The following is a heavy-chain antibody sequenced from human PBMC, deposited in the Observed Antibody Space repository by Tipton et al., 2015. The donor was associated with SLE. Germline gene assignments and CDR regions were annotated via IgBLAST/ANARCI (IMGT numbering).Heavy chain of an antibody. CDR3: ARQSWLPDPGFDY. D-gene: IGHD5-12*01. Sequence: GSLRLSCNVSGFIFNTFWMAWVRQAPGKGLEWVAHINEDGSEKYSVASVKGRFAISRDNTKNSLYLQLSSLRAEDTAVYYCARQSWLPDPGFDYWGQGTLVTVSS. CDR1: GFIFNTFW. J-gene: IGHJ4*02. V-gene: IGHV3-7*01. CDR2: INEDGSEK.